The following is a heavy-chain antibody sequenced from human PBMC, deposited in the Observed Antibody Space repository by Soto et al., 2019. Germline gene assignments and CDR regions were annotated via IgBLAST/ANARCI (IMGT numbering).Heavy chain of an antibody. V-gene: IGHV1-69*05. CDR2: IIPLFGTA. D-gene: IGHD5-12*01. Sequence: QVQLVQSGAEVKKPGSSVKVSCKASGGTFSSXXXXXXXXXXXQGLEWMGGIIPLFGTANYAQKFQGRVTXXXXXXXXTXXXXXXXXXXXDTAVYYXAXXXXDGYNSDYWGQGTLVTVSS. CDR1: GGTFSSXX. J-gene: IGHJ4*02. CDR3: AXXXXDGYNSDY.